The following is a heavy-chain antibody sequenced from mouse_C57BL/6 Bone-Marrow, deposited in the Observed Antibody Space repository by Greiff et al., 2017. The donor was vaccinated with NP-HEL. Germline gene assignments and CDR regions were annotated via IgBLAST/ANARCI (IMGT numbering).Heavy chain of an antibody. D-gene: IGHD3-2*02. V-gene: IGHV1-55*01. Sequence: VKLQQPGAELVKPGASVKMSCKASGYTFTSYWITWVKQRPGQGLEWIGDIYPGSGSTNYNEKFKSKATLTVDTSSSTAYMQLSSLTSEDSAVYYCARGSSGYVRFAYWGQGTLVTVSA. J-gene: IGHJ3*01. CDR3: ARGSSGYVRFAY. CDR2: IYPGSGST. CDR1: GYTFTSYW.